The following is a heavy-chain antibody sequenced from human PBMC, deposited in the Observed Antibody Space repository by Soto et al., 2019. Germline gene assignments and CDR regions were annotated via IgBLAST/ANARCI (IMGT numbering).Heavy chain of an antibody. D-gene: IGHD6-13*01. J-gene: IGHJ4*02. Sequence: GGSLRLSCAASGFTFSSYAMHWVRQAPGKGLEWVAVISYDGSNKYYADSVKGRFTISRDNSKNTLYLQMNSLRAEDTAVYYCARVGGSSWRQYYFDYWGQGTLVTVSS. CDR3: ARVGGSSWRQYYFDY. CDR1: GFTFSSYA. CDR2: ISYDGSNK. V-gene: IGHV3-30-3*01.